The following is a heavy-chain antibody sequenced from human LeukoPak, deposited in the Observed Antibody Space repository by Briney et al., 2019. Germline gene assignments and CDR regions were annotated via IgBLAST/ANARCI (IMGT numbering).Heavy chain of an antibody. Sequence: ASVKVSCKASGYTFTGYYMHWVRQAPGQGLEWMGWINPNSGGTNYAQKFQGRVTMTRDTSISTAYMELSRLRSDDTAVYYCARDVSREGATTDFDYWGQGTLVTVSS. CDR2: INPNSGGT. V-gene: IGHV1-2*02. D-gene: IGHD1-26*01. CDR1: GYTFTGYY. CDR3: ARDVSREGATTDFDY. J-gene: IGHJ4*02.